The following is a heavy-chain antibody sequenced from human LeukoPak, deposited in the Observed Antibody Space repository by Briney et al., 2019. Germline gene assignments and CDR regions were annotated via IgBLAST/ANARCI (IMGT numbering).Heavy chain of an antibody. D-gene: IGHD6-6*01. CDR2: INHSGST. J-gene: IGHJ4*02. Sequence: SETLSLTCAVYGGSFSGYYWSWIRQPPGKGLEWIGEINHSGSTNCNPSLKSRVTISVDTSKNQFSLKLSSVTAADTAVYYCARGRPKNSSSSGFDYWAREPWSPSPQ. CDR3: ARGRPKNSSSSGFDY. CDR1: GGSFSGYY. V-gene: IGHV4-34*01.